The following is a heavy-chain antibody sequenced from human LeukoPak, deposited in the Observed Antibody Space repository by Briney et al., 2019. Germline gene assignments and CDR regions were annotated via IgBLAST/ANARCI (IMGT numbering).Heavy chain of an antibody. J-gene: IGHJ4*02. CDR3: ARNQKWLLRRVFDY. V-gene: IGHV4-30-2*01. Sequence: PSQTLSLTCTVSGGSISSGGYYWSWIRQPPGKGLEWIGEINHSGSTNYNPSLKSRVTISVDTSKNQFSLKLSSVTAADTAVYYCARNQKWLLRRVFDYWGQGTLVTVSS. CDR2: INHSGST. D-gene: IGHD3-22*01. CDR1: GGSISSGGYY.